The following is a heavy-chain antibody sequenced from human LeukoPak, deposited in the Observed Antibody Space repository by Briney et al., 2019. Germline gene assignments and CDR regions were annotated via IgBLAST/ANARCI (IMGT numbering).Heavy chain of an antibody. CDR3: ARGSRDESFQH. V-gene: IGHV1-2*02. J-gene: IGHJ1*01. Sequence: ASVKVSCKASGYTFTGNPILWVRQAPGQGLEWMGWINPKSGDTNYAQKFQGRVTVSRDTSITTAFMEVRRLRSDDTALYYCARGSRDESFQHWGQGTLVTVPS. CDR2: INPKSGDT. CDR1: GYTFTGNP.